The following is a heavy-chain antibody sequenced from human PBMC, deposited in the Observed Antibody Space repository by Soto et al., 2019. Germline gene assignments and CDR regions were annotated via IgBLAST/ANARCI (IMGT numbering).Heavy chain of an antibody. CDR3: ARDLGRMGWLHSVYSH. CDR2: ISPHNGNT. V-gene: IGHV1-18*01. Sequence: QVHLVQSGAEVKEPGASVKVSCKTSGYTFTAYTINWVRQAPVQGLEWMGWISPHNGNTNSAQRLQGRENMTTDTSPSTSYMERRSLRSDDAAVYFCARDLGRMGWLHSVYSHWGQGTLVTVSS. D-gene: IGHD5-12*01. J-gene: IGHJ4*02. CDR1: GYTFTAYT.